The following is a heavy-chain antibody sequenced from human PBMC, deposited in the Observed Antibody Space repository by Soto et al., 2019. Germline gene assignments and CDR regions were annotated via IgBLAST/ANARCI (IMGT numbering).Heavy chain of an antibody. J-gene: IGHJ4*02. V-gene: IGHV1-69*06. D-gene: IGHD2-15*01. CDR2: IMPIFAAP. CDR1: GGTISTNV. CDR3: ATGARYCSGGSCYPDD. Sequence: QVQLLQSGAEVKKPGSSVKVSCKASGGTISTNVISWVRQAPGQGLEWMGVIMPIFAAPNNAQKFQGRLTITADTPTTTVYVELSSLTSEDTAVYFCATGARYCSGGSCYPDDWGQGTLVIVSS.